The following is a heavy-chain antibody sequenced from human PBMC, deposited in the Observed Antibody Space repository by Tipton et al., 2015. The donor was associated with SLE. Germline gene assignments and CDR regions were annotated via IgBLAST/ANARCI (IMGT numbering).Heavy chain of an antibody. Sequence: TLSLTCTVSGYSISSGYYWGWIRQPPGKGLEWIGSIYYSGSTYYNPSLKSRVTIFVDTSKNQFSLNLSSVTAADTAVYYCARISSGWNYYYYGMDVWGQGATVTVSS. V-gene: IGHV4-38-2*02. CDR2: IYYSGST. J-gene: IGHJ6*02. CDR3: ARISSGWNYYYYGMDV. CDR1: GYSISSGYY. D-gene: IGHD6-19*01.